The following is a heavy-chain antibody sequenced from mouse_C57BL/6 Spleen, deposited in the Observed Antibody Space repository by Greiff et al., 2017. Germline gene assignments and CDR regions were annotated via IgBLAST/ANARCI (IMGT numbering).Heavy chain of an antibody. J-gene: IGHJ2*01. CDR1: GFTFSSYA. Sequence: DVMLVESGGGLVKPGGSLKLSCAASGFTFSSYAMSWVRQTPEKRLEWVATISDGGSYTYYPDNVKGRFTISRDNAKNNLYLQMSHLKSEDTAMYYCAREVRHFDYWGQGTTLTVSS. V-gene: IGHV5-4*01. CDR2: ISDGGSYT. D-gene: IGHD2-13*01. CDR3: AREVRHFDY.